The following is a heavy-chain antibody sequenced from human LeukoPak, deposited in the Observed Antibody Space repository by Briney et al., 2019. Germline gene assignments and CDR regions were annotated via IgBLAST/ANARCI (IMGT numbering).Heavy chain of an antibody. CDR1: GYSISSGYY. J-gene: IGHJ6*03. D-gene: IGHD4-17*01. V-gene: IGHV4-38-2*01. CDR2: IYHSGST. Sequence: SETLSLTCAVSGYSISSGYYWDWIRQPTGKGLEWIGTIYHSGSTYYNPSLKSRVTISVDTSKNQFSLKLSSVTAADTAVYYCARKAGDYYMDVWGKGTTVTVSS. CDR3: ARKAGDYYMDV.